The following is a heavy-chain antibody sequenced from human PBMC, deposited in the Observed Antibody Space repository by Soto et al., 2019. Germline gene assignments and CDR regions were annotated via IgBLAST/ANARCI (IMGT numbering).Heavy chain of an antibody. CDR3: AKDYLTTMTSFFDY. CDR1: GFTFSSYA. D-gene: IGHD4-17*01. CDR2: ISASGSLT. Sequence: VQLLESGGGLVQPGGSLRLSCAASGFTFSSYAMSWVRQAPGKGLELVSGISASGSLTYDADSVKGRFTISRDNYKNTLYLQLSSLRAEDTAIYYCAKDYLTTMTSFFDYWGQGNLVTVSS. J-gene: IGHJ4*02. V-gene: IGHV3-23*01.